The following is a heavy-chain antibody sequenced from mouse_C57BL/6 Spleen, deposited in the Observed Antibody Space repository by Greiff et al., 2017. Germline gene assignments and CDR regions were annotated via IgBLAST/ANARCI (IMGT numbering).Heavy chain of an antibody. CDR3: ARRDQLGRCYFDY. J-gene: IGHJ2*01. CDR2: IDPNSGGT. CDR1: GYTFTSYW. Sequence: VPLQQPGAELVKPGASVKLSCKASGYTFTSYWMHWVKQRPGRGLEWIGRIDPNSGGTKYNDKFKSKATLTVDKPSSTSYMQLSSLTSEDSAVYYCARRDQLGRCYFDYWGQGTTLTVSS. V-gene: IGHV1-72*01. D-gene: IGHD4-1*02.